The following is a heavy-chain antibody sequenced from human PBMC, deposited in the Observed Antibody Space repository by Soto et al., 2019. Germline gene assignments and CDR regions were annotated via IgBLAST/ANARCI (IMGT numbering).Heavy chain of an antibody. J-gene: IGHJ4*02. D-gene: IGHD6-13*01. V-gene: IGHV3-30*18. Sequence: RRLSCAASGFIFSSYGLHWVRQAPGKGLEWVAVISYDGTNEYYADSVKGRFTISRDNSKNTLYLQMNSLRADDTAVYYCAKDQNPIAAAADYYFDYWGQGTLVTVSS. CDR3: AKDQNPIAAAADYYFDY. CDR1: GFIFSSYG. CDR2: ISYDGTNE.